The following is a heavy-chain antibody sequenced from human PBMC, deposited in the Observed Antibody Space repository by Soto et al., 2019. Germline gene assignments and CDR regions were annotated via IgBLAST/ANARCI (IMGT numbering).Heavy chain of an antibody. V-gene: IGHV1-3*01. Sequence: QVHLVQSGAEVKKPGASVKVSCEASGYTFTSYAMHWVRQAPGQGLEWMGWINAGNVNTKYSQKFQGRVTFTRDTSASTDYMELSSLRSEDTAVYYCARDGGYSGQDDDYWGQGTLVTVSS. CDR2: INAGNVNT. CDR3: ARDGGYSGQDDDY. D-gene: IGHD5-12*01. CDR1: GYTFTSYA. J-gene: IGHJ4*02.